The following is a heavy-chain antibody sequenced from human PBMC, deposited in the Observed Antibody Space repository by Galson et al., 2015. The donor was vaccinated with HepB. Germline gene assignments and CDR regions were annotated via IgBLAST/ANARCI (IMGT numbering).Heavy chain of an antibody. V-gene: IGHV1-46*03. J-gene: IGHJ6*03. CDR3: ARVGFRTLYYDYIWGSPTSYYYMDV. D-gene: IGHD3-16*01. CDR2: INPSGGST. Sequence: SVKVSCKASGHTFTSYYMHWVRQAPGQGLEWMGIINPSGGSTSYAQKFQGRVTMTRDTSTSTVYMELSSLRSEDTAVYYCARVGFRTLYYDYIWGSPTSYYYMDVWGKGTTVTVSS. CDR1: GHTFTSYY.